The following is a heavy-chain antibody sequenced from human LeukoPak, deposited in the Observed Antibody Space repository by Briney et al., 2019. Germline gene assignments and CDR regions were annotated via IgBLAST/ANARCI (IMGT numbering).Heavy chain of an antibody. J-gene: IGHJ4*02. D-gene: IGHD1-26*01. CDR1: GYSFAKYW. V-gene: IGHV5-51*01. Sequence: GESLKISCQASGYSFAKYWIGWVRQVPGKGLEWMAIIYPGDSDAKYSPSLQGQVTISVDKAISTVYLQWSTLKASDTAMYYCARHSPHAGSYYVFDYWGQGTLVSVSS. CDR3: ARHSPHAGSYYVFDY. CDR2: IYPGDSDA.